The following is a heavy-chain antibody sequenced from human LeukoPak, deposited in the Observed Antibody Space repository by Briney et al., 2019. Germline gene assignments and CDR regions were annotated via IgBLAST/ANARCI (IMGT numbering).Heavy chain of an antibody. D-gene: IGHD1-7*01. V-gene: IGHV4-61*08. CDR3: ARGPNWYYNS. J-gene: IGHJ4*02. Sequence: SETLSLTCAVSGGSVSSGGFFWSWIRGPPGKGLEWIGYISYSGSTDYNPSLNSRVTISVDTSKNQFSLKLTSVTAADTAVYYCARGPNWYYNSWGQGTLVTVS. CDR2: ISYSGST. CDR1: GGSVSSGGFF.